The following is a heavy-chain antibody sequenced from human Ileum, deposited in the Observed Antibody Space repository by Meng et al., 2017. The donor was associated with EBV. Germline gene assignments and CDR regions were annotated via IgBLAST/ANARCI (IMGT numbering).Heavy chain of an antibody. CDR2: INTGISYK. CDR3: VGGPPVGVPGPGDY. Sequence: LVHCVVDDGDPCLSSNGSDKASGCACSLYFVHWVRQAPRQRLGWMGWINTGISYKKYPPNFEDTVNITGDTSATTGYMELSSLRSEDTAVDYGVGGPPVGVPGPGDYWGQGTLVTVSS. D-gene: IGHD2-21*01. V-gene: IGHV1-3*04. CDR1: GCACSLYF. J-gene: IGHJ4*02.